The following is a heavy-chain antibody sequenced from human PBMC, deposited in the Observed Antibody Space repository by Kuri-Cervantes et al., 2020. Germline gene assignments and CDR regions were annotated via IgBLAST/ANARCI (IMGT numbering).Heavy chain of an antibody. CDR1: GFTFDDYA. CDR2: ISWNSGSI. Sequence: SLKISCAASGFTFDDYAMHWVRQAPGKGLEWVSGISWNSGSIGYADSVKGRFTISRDNAKNSLYLQMNSLRAEDTALYYCARAYSSGWYKAYYFDYWGQGTLVTVSS. J-gene: IGHJ4*02. D-gene: IGHD6-19*01. V-gene: IGHV3-9*01. CDR3: ARAYSSGWYKAYYFDY.